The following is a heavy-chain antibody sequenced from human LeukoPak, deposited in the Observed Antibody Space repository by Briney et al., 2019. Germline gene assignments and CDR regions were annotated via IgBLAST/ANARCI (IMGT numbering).Heavy chain of an antibody. D-gene: IGHD4-17*01. V-gene: IGHV3-48*03. J-gene: IGHJ4*02. CDR3: ARLTAMTTTGGPFDY. Sequence: GGSLRLSCTASGFTLSSFEMNCVRQAPGKGLEWVSYITSSGNTIYYADSVKGRFTISRDNAKISLYRQMNSLRAEDTAGYYFARLTAMTTTGGPFDYWGQGTLVTVSS. CDR2: ITSSGNTI. CDR1: GFTLSSFE.